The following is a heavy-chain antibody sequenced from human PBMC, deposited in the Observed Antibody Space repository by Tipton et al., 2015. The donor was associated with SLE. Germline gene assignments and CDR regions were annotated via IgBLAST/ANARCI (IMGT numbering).Heavy chain of an antibody. CDR2: ISASGGDK. J-gene: IGHJ6*03. D-gene: IGHD4-17*01. CDR1: GFTFSSNA. Sequence: SLRLSCAASGFTFSSNAMNWVRQAPGKGLEWVSFISASGGDKYYADSVKGRFTISRVNSKNTVYLQMNRLRSEDTAVYYCAKDWGYGDRDYYYYYMDVWGKGTTVSVSS. V-gene: IGHV3-23*01. CDR3: AKDWGYGDRDYYYYYMDV.